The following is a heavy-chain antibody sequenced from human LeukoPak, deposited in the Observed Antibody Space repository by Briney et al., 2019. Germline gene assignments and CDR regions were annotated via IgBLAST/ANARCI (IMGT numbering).Heavy chain of an antibody. V-gene: IGHV3-30*04. CDR1: GFTLSTYT. Sequence: HPGTSLRLSCAASGFTLSTYTVHWVRQTPGKGLEWVALISFDGKHKDFADSVKGRFSISRDTSKNTVSLQLDSLTTDDAAVYYCARDAVQIWFYVGTFDIWGQGSIVTVSS. J-gene: IGHJ3*02. CDR3: ARDAVQIWFYVGTFDI. CDR2: ISFDGKHK. D-gene: IGHD3-10*01.